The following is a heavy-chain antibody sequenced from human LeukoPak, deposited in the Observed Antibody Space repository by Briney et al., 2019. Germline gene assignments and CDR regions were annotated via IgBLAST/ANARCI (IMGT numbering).Heavy chain of an antibody. Sequence: PGGSLRLSCAASGFTFSSYAMSWVRQAPGEGLEWVSAISGSGGSTYYADSVKGRFTISRDNSKNTLYLHMNSLRAEDTTVYYRAKDRGWFGELLPSFDYWGQGTLVTVSS. D-gene: IGHD3-10*01. CDR1: GFTFSSYA. V-gene: IGHV3-23*01. J-gene: IGHJ4*02. CDR2: ISGSGGST. CDR3: AKDRGWFGELLPSFDY.